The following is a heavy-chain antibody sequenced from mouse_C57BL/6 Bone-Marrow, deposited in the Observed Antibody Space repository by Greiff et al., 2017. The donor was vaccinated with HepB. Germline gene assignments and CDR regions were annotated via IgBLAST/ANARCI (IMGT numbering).Heavy chain of an antibody. D-gene: IGHD2-5*01. CDR2: ISSGCSYT. Sequence: EVKVVESGGDLVTPGGSLKLSCAASGFTFCCYGMSCVRQTPDKRLVWVATISSGCSYTYYPDSVKWRFTISRDNAKNTLYLQMSSLKSEDTAMYYCARPPYYSNYPYYYAMDYWGQGTSVTVSS. J-gene: IGHJ4*01. CDR1: GFTFCCYG. CDR3: ARPPYYSNYPYYYAMDY. V-gene: IGHV5-6*01.